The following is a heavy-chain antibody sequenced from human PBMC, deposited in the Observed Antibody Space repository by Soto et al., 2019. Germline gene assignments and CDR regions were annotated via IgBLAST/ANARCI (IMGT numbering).Heavy chain of an antibody. V-gene: IGHV1-3*01. CDR3: ARDTETLGPRANDALDI. D-gene: IGHD3-3*02. CDR2: INACSGNT. CDR1: GYTFSTYT. J-gene: IGHJ3*02. Sequence: QAQLVQSGAEMKKPGASVNVSCKAAGYTFSTYTMNWVRQAPGQRLEWLGWINACSGNTKYLKNFQGRVSITRDTSASTVYMELTGLKSEDTAMYYCARDTETLGPRANDALDIWGLGTMVTVSS.